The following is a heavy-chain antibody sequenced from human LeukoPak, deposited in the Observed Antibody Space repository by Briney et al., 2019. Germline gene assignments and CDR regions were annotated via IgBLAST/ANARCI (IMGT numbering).Heavy chain of an antibody. CDR2: ISAYNGNT. CDR3: ARGRGLLWFGELLQYYMDV. J-gene: IGHJ6*03. Sequence: GASGKVSCKASGYTFTSYGISWVRQAPGQGLEWMGWISAYNGNTNYAQKLQGRVTMTTDTSTSTAYMELRSLRSDDTAVYYCARGRGLLWFGELLQYYMDVWGKGTTVTVSS. CDR1: GYTFTSYG. V-gene: IGHV1-18*01. D-gene: IGHD3-10*01.